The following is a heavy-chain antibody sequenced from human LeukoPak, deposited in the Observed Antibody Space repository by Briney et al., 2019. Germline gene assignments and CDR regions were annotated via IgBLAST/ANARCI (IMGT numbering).Heavy chain of an antibody. D-gene: IGHD5-18*01. CDR3: ARARSSYGYGDAFDI. Sequence: PGGSLRLSCAASGFTFSSYWMGWVRQAPGKGLEWVANIKQDGSEKYYVDSVKGRFTISRDNSKNTLYLQMNSLRAEDTAVYYCARARSSYGYGDAFDIWGQGTMVTVSS. CDR1: GFTFSSYW. J-gene: IGHJ3*02. CDR2: IKQDGSEK. V-gene: IGHV3-7*01.